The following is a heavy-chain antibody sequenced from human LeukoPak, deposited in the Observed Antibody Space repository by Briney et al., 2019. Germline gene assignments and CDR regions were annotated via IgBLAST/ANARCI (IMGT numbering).Heavy chain of an antibody. J-gene: IGHJ4*02. Sequence: GGSLRLSCAASGFTFSSYSMNWVRQAPGKGLEWVSSIGSSSSYIYYADSVKGRFTISRDNAKNSLYLQMNSLRAEDTAVYYCARDGRAYYYGSGSYYFDYWGQGTLVTVSS. D-gene: IGHD3-10*01. CDR1: GFTFSSYS. CDR2: IGSSSSYI. CDR3: ARDGRAYYYGSGSYYFDY. V-gene: IGHV3-21*01.